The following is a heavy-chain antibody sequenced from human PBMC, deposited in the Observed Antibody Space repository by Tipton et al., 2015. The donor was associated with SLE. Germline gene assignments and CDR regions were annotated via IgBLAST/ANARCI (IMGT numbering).Heavy chain of an antibody. CDR1: GGSISSYY. CDR2: IYYSGGT. CDR3: AGGSGHWYFDL. V-gene: IGHV4-59*01. Sequence: TLSLTCTVSGGSISSYYWSWIRLPPGKGLEWIGYIYYSGGTNYNPSLKSRVTISVDTSKNQFSLKLSSVTAADSAVYYCAGGSGHWYFDLWGRGTLVTVSS. D-gene: IGHD6-19*01. J-gene: IGHJ2*01.